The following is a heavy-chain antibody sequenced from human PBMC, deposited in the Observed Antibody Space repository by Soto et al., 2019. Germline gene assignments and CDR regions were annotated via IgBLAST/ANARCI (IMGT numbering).Heavy chain of an antibody. CDR3: VPLCRYCSTTTPS. CDR2: ISGNGGDYT. CDR1: GFTFSTYA. V-gene: IGHV3-23*01. J-gene: IGHJ4*02. Sequence: EVQLLESGGGLVQPGGSLRLSCAASGFTFSTYAMSWVRQAPRKGLEWVSAISGNGGDYTYYADSVKGRFTVSRDNSKNTLYLQMNSLRAEDTAVYYCVPLCRYCSTTTPSWGQGTLVTVSS. D-gene: IGHD2-2*01.